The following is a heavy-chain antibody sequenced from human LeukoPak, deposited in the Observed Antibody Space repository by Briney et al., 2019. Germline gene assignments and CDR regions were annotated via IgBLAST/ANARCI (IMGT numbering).Heavy chain of an antibody. CDR1: GYTFTGYY. D-gene: IGHD1-14*01. J-gene: IGHJ4*02. Sequence: ASVKVSRKASGYTFTGYYMHWVRQAPGQGLEWMGWINPNSGGTNYAQKFQGWVTMTRDTSISTAYMELSRLRSDDTAVYYGARTHGDTQPQYCFDCWGQGTLVTVSS. V-gene: IGHV1-2*04. CDR2: INPNSGGT. CDR3: ARTHGDTQPQYCFDC.